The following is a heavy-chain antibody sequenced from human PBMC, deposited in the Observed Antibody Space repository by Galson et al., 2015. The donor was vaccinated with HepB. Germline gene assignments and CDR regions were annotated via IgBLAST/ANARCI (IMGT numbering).Heavy chain of an antibody. CDR1: GGTFSSYA. V-gene: IGHV1-69*13. D-gene: IGHD2-8*02. J-gene: IGHJ5*02. CDR3: ARGGLGYCTGGVWGVCNWFDP. CDR2: IIPIFGTA. Sequence: SVKVSCKASGGTFSSYAISWVRQAPGQGLEWMGGIIPIFGTANYAQKFQGRVTITADESTSTAYMELSSLRSEDTAVYYCARGGLGYCTGGVWGVCNWFDPWGQGTLVTVSS.